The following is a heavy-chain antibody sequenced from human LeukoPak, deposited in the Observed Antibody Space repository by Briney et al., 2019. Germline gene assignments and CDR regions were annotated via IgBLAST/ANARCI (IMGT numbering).Heavy chain of an antibody. Sequence: PSETLSLTCTVSGGSISSGGYYWSWIRQHPGKGLEWIGYIYYSGSTYYNPSLKSRVTISVDTSKNQFSLKLSSVTAADTAVYYCARDGVSDGFDIWGQGRMVTVSS. CDR2: IYYSGST. CDR3: ARDGVSDGFDI. D-gene: IGHD3-16*01. V-gene: IGHV4-31*03. CDR1: GGSISSGGYY. J-gene: IGHJ3*02.